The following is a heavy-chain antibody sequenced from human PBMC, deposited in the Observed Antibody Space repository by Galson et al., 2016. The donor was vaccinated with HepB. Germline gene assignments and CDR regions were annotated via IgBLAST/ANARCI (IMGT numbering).Heavy chain of an antibody. CDR1: GGSISSHF. CDR3: ARGNEELDEFDY. CDR2: IYYNGIT. V-gene: IGHV4-59*11. D-gene: IGHD1-1*01. Sequence: SETLSLTCTVSGGSISSHFWSWIRQSPGKGLEWIGFIYYNGITNYNPSLKSRVTISVDESKNQFSLKLSSVTAADTAVYYCARGNEELDEFDYWGQGTLVTVSS. J-gene: IGHJ4*02.